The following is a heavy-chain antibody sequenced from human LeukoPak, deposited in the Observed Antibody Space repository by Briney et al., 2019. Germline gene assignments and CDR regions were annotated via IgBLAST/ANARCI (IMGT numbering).Heavy chain of an antibody. CDR3: ARGGDYSNYGSVRFDP. D-gene: IGHD4-11*01. J-gene: IGHJ5*02. V-gene: IGHV1-69*05. CDR1: GGTFSSYA. CDR2: IIPIFGTA. Sequence: ASVKVPCKASGGTFSSYAISWVRQAPGQGLEWMGRIIPIFGTANYAQKFQGRVTITTDESTSTAYMELSSLRSEDTAVYYCARGGDYSNYGSVRFDPWGQGTLVTVSS.